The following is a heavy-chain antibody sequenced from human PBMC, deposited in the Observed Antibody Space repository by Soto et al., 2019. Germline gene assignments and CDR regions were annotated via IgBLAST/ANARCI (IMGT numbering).Heavy chain of an antibody. CDR1: GGSFSGYY. J-gene: IGHJ6*02. CDR2: INHSGST. CDR3: ARGCRSGYSGYDSRYGMDV. V-gene: IGHV4-34*01. Sequence: XGTLSLTCAVYGGSFSGYYWSWIRQPPGKGLEWIGEINHSGSTNYNPSLKSRVTISVDTSKNQFSLKLSSVTAADTAVYYCARGCRSGYSGYDSRYGMDVWGQGTTVTV. D-gene: IGHD5-12*01.